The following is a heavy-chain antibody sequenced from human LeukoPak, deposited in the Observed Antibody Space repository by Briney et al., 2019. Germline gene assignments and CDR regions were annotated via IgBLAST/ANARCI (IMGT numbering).Heavy chain of an antibody. D-gene: IGHD1-26*01. CDR2: IYYSGIT. CDR3: ARGRWEVPC. J-gene: IGHJ4*02. Sequence: SETLSLTCTVSGGSIIPYYWTWIRQPAGKGLEWIGYIYYSGITNYNPSLKSRVTMSVDTSKNQITLKLSSVTAADTAVYYCARGRWEVPCWGQGTLVTVSS. CDR1: GGSIIPYY. V-gene: IGHV4-59*01.